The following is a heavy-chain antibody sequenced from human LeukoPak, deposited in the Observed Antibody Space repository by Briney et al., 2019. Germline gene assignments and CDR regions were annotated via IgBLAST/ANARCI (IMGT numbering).Heavy chain of an antibody. V-gene: IGHV1-8*02. D-gene: IGHD3-3*01. CDR3: ARASQTFITIFGVVIINGADYYGMDV. Sequence: ASVKVSCKASGYTFTSYGINWVRQATGQGLEWMGWMNPNSGNTGYAQKFQGRVTMTRNTSISTAYMELSSLRSEDTAVYYCARASQTFITIFGVVIINGADYYGMDVWGQGTTVTVSS. CDR1: GYTFTSYG. J-gene: IGHJ6*02. CDR2: MNPNSGNT.